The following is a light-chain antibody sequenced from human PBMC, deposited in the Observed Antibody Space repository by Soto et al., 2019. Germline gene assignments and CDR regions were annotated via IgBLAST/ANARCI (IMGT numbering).Light chain of an antibody. Sequence: DIQVTQSPPTLSASVGDRVTITCRASQTISTWMAWYQQKPGKAPKVLIYDASNLESGVPSRFSGSGFGTEFILTISSLQPDDFATYWCQHYGGMWTFGQGTKVDIK. V-gene: IGKV1-5*01. J-gene: IGKJ1*01. CDR2: DAS. CDR3: QHYGGMWT. CDR1: QTISTW.